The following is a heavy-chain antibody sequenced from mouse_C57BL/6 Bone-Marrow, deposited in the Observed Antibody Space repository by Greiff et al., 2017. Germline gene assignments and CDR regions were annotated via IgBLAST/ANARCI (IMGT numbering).Heavy chain of an antibody. CDR3: ARRYYDYVVGFAY. CDR2: ISSGGSYT. D-gene: IGHD2-4*01. V-gene: IGHV5-6*02. Sequence: EVNLVESGGDLVKPGGSLKLSCAASGFTFSSYGMSWVRQTPDKRLEWVATISSGGSYTYYPDSVKGRFTISRDNAKNTLYLQMSSLKSEDTAMYYCARRYYDYVVGFAYWGQGTLVTVSA. CDR1: GFTFSSYG. J-gene: IGHJ3*01.